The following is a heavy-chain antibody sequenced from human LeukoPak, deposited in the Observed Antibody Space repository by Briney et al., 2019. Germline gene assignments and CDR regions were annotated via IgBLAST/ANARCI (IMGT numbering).Heavy chain of an antibody. CDR3: ARDSRSDSSTSLDDY. J-gene: IGHJ4*02. CDR1: GGSISSSSYY. V-gene: IGHV4-39*07. Sequence: SETLSLTCTVSGGSISSSSYYWGWIRQPPGKGLEWIGSIYYSGSTYYNPSLKSRVTISVDTSKNQFSLKLSSVTAADTAVYYCARDSRSDSSTSLDDYWGQGTLVTVSS. CDR2: IYYSGST. D-gene: IGHD6-6*01.